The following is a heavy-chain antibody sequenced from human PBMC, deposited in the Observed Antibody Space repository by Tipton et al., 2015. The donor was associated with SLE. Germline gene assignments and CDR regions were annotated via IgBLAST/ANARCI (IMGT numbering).Heavy chain of an antibody. CDR2: IYYSGST. D-gene: IGHD3-10*01. Sequence: TLSLTCTVSGGSISSYYWSWIRQPPGKGLEWFGYIYYSGSTNYNPSLKSRVTISVDTSKNQFSLKLSSVTAADTAVYYCARGGYYGSGNAFDIWGQGTMVTVSS. J-gene: IGHJ3*02. V-gene: IGHV4-59*01. CDR1: GGSISSYY. CDR3: ARGGYYGSGNAFDI.